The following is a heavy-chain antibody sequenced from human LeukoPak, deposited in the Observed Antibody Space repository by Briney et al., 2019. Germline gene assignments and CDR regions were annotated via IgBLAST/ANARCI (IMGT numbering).Heavy chain of an antibody. CDR1: GFTFSSYA. CDR3: AKALYCSGGSCYYYYGMDV. CDR2: ISGSGGST. V-gene: IGHV3-23*01. D-gene: IGHD2-15*01. J-gene: IGHJ6*02. Sequence: TGGSLRLSCAASGFTFSSYAMSWVRQAPGKGLEWVSAISGSGGSTYYADSVKGRFTISRDNSKNTLHLQMNSLRAEDTAVYYCAKALYCSGGSCYYYYGMDVWGQGTTVTVSS.